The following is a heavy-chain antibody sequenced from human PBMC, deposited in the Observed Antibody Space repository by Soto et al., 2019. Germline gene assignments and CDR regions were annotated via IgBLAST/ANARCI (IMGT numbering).Heavy chain of an antibody. CDR1: GGSLTSNGYY. CDR2: IYYSGTT. Sequence: QVHLQESGPGLVKPSQTLSLTCTVSGGSLTSNGYYWSWIRQRPEKGLEWLGYIYYSGTTHFNPSLNSRLSISMDTSNNQFSLSLTSVTAADTAVYFCARDLLYRAVFEIWGQGTLVTVSA. CDR3: ARDLLYRAVFEI. J-gene: IGHJ3*02. D-gene: IGHD3-3*01. V-gene: IGHV4-31*03.